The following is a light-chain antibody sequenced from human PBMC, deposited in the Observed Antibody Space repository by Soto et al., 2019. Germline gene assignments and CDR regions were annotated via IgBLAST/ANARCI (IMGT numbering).Light chain of an antibody. CDR3: QQYNSYPYT. J-gene: IGKJ2*01. V-gene: IGKV1-5*03. CDR2: KAS. Sequence: DVHMSQSPSTLSASVGDRVTITCRASQSISSWLAWYQQKPGKAPKLLLYKASSLESGVPSRFSGSGSGTEFTLTISSLQPDDFATYYCQQYNSYPYTFGQGTKVDIK. CDR1: QSISSW.